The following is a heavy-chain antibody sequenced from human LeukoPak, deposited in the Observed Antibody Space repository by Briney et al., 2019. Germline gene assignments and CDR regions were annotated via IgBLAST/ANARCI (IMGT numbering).Heavy chain of an antibody. CDR1: GYTFTSYG. V-gene: IGHV1-18*01. CDR3: ARDQYYYGSGRPYYFDY. Sequence: ASVKVSCKASGYTFTSYGISWVRQAPGQGLEWMGWISAYNGNTNYAQKPQGRVTMTTDTSTSTAYMELRSLRSDDTAVYYCARDQYYYGSGRPYYFDYWGQGTLVTVSS. CDR2: ISAYNGNT. J-gene: IGHJ4*02. D-gene: IGHD3-10*01.